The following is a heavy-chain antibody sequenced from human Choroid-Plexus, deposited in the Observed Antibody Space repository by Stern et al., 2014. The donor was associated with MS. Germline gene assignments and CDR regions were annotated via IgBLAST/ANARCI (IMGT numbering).Heavy chain of an antibody. D-gene: IGHD2/OR15-2a*01. CDR1: GFTFGSCA. CDR3: AKDRQYLTHFFDH. CDR2: VSHDGSYK. J-gene: IGHJ5*02. Sequence: VQLVESGGGVVQPGRPLRLSCVASGFTFGSCAMHWVRQAPGKGLEWVGGVSHDGSYKYYADSVKGRFTISRDNSQNTLYMQMSSLRPEDTAVYYCAKDRQYLTHFFDHWGQGSLVTVSS. V-gene: IGHV3-30*18.